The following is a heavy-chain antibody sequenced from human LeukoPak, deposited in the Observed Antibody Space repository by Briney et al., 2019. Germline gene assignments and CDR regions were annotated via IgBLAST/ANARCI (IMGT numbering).Heavy chain of an antibody. CDR2: ISYDGSNK. J-gene: IGHJ5*02. CDR1: GFTFSSYG. Sequence: GGSLRLSCAASGFTFSSYGMHWVRQAPGKGLEWVAVISYDGSNKYYADSVKGRFTISRDNSNNTLHLQMNSLRPDDSALYYCAREDNPLWFDPWGQGTLVTVSS. D-gene: IGHD1-1*01. CDR3: AREDNPLWFDP. V-gene: IGHV3-30*03.